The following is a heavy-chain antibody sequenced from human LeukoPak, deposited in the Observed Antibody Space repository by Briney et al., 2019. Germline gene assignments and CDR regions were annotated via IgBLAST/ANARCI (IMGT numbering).Heavy chain of an antibody. D-gene: IGHD6-19*01. Sequence: GGSLRLSCAASGFTFSRYSMNWVRQAPGKGLEWVSSISSSSTYIYYADSVRGRFTLSRDNAKNSLYLQMNSLRAEDTAVYYCAKEKQWLVYYFDYWGQGTLVTVSS. CDR3: AKEKQWLVYYFDY. CDR2: ISSSSTYI. J-gene: IGHJ4*02. CDR1: GFTFSRYS. V-gene: IGHV3-21*01.